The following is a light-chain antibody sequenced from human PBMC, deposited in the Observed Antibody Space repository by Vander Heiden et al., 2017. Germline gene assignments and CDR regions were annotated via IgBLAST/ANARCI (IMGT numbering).Light chain of an antibody. J-gene: IGKJ1*01. Sequence: DIQMTQSPSTLSASVGDTVTITCRASMSITRYLAWFQQKPGKAPKLLMFKASDLENGVPSGFRGSGFGTEFALTITSLQPDDLATYYCQQYKGYPWTFGQGTKVEVK. CDR1: MSITRY. CDR2: KAS. V-gene: IGKV1-5*03. CDR3: QQYKGYPWT.